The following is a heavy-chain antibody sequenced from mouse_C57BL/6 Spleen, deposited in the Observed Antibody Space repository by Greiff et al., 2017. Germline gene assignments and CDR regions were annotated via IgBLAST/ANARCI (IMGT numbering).Heavy chain of an antibody. CDR1: GFTFSDYG. CDR2: ISSGSSTI. D-gene: IGHD1-1*01. J-gene: IGHJ4*01. Sequence: EVKLMESGGGLVKPGGSLKLSRAASGFTFSDYGMHWVRQAPEKGLEWVAYISSGSSTIYYADTVKGQFTISRDNAKNTLFLQMTSLRSEDTAMYYCARLDGSYAMDYWGQGTSVTVSS. V-gene: IGHV5-17*01. CDR3: ARLDGSYAMDY.